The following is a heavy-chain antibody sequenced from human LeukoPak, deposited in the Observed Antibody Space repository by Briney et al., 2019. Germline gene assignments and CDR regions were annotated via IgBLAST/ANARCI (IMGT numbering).Heavy chain of an antibody. CDR3: ARAKVPYGDYYGFDP. Sequence: GGSLRVSCAAPGFTFSSYWMHWVRQAPGKGLGWVSRINSDGSSTSYADSVKGRFAISRDNAKNTLYLQMNSLRAEDTAVYYCARAKVPYGDYYGFDPWGQGTLVTVSS. CDR1: GFTFSSYW. D-gene: IGHD4-17*01. CDR2: INSDGSST. J-gene: IGHJ5*02. V-gene: IGHV3-74*01.